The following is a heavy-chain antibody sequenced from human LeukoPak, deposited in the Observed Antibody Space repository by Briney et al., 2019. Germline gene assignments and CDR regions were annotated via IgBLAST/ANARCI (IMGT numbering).Heavy chain of an antibody. CDR2: ISGSGGST. J-gene: IGHJ4*02. V-gene: IGHV3-23*01. D-gene: IGHD1-1*01. CDR1: GFTFSSYA. CDR3: AKVLGEYNWNYFFDY. Sequence: PGGSLRLSCAASGFTFSSYAMSWVRQAPGKGLEWVSAISGSGGSTYYAYSVKGRFTISRDNSKKTLYLQMNSLRAEDTAVYYCAKVLGEYNWNYFFDYWGQGTLVTVSS.